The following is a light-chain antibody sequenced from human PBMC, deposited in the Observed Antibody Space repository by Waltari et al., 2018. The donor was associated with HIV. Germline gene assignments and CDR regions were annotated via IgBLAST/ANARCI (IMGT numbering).Light chain of an antibody. J-gene: IGLJ1*01. Sequence: QSVLTQPPSASGTPGPRVTISCSGGRSNIGSNYVFWYQLLPGTAPKLLVYRNDQRPSGVPDRLSGSKSGTSASLAISGLRSEDEADYYCAAWDDSLSCYVFGTGTKVTVL. CDR2: RND. CDR1: RSNIGSNY. V-gene: IGLV1-47*01. CDR3: AAWDDSLSCYV.